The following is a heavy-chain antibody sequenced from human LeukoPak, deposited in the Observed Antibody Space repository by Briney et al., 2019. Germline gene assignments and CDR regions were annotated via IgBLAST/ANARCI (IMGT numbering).Heavy chain of an antibody. CDR1: GGTFTSYA. Sequence: SVKVSCKTSGGTFTSYAITWVRQAPGQGLEWMGKIIPISGTTNYAQKFQGRVTFTADESKSTAYMELSSLRSEDTALYYCARKLRLGGNWFDPWGQGTLVTVSS. CDR3: ARKLRLGGNWFDP. J-gene: IGHJ5*02. CDR2: IIPISGTT. V-gene: IGHV1-69*15. D-gene: IGHD1-26*01.